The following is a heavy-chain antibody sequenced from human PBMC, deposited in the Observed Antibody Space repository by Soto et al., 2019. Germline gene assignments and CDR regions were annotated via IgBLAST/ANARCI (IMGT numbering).Heavy chain of an antibody. Sequence: ASETLSLTCTVSGGSISSYYWSWMRQPPGKGLEWIGYIFHSGSTNYNPSLKSRVTISVDTSKNQFSLKLSSVTAADTAVYYCARGRYSSSWYVFDPWGQGTLVTVSS. J-gene: IGHJ5*02. CDR3: ARGRYSSSWYVFDP. CDR1: GGSISSYY. D-gene: IGHD6-13*01. CDR2: IFHSGST. V-gene: IGHV4-59*01.